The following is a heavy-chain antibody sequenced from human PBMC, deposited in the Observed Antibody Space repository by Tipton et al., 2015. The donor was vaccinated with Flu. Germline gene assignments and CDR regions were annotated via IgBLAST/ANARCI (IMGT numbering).Heavy chain of an antibody. J-gene: IGHJ4*02. CDR3: ARDRGYYDSSGYYFDY. D-gene: IGHD3-22*01. CDR2: IYYSGNT. V-gene: IGHV4-39*02. CDR1: GGSVSSDSYF. Sequence: TLSLTCTVSGGSVSSDSYFWGWIRQPPGKGLEWIGHIYYSGNTHYNPSLESRVTISVDTSKNQFSLKLSSVTAADTAVYYCARDRGYYDSSGYYFDYWGQGTLVTVSS.